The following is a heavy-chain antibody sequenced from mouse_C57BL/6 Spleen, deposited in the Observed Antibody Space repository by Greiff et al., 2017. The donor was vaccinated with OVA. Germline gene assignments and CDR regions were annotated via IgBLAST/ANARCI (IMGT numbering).Heavy chain of an antibody. Sequence: EVHLVESGGDLVKPGGSLKLSCAASGFTFSSYGMSWVRQTPDQRLEWVATISSGGSYTYYPDSVKGRFTISRDNAKNTLYLQMSSLKSEDTAMYYCARQKAYWGQGTLVTVSA. V-gene: IGHV5-6*01. J-gene: IGHJ3*01. CDR1: GFTFSSYG. CDR2: ISSGGSYT. CDR3: ARQKAY.